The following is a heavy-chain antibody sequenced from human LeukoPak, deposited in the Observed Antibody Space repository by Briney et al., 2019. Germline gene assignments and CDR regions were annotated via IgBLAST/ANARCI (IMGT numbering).Heavy chain of an antibody. D-gene: IGHD4-17*01. CDR1: GYTFTSYA. Sequence: ASVKVSCKASGYTFTSYAMNWVRQAPGQGLEWMGWINTNTGSPTYAQGFTGRFVFSLDTSVSTAYLQISSLKAEDTAVYYCATNPRHDYGDLAYAFDIWGQGTMVTVSS. CDR3: ATNPRHDYGDLAYAFDI. J-gene: IGHJ3*02. V-gene: IGHV7-4-1*02. CDR2: INTNTGSP.